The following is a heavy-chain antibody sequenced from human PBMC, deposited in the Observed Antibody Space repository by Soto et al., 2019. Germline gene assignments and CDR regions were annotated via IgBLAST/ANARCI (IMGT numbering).Heavy chain of an antibody. CDR1: GFTFSTYS. J-gene: IGHJ4*02. V-gene: IGHV3-21*01. D-gene: IGHD6-19*01. CDR2: ISSSSSYI. CDR3: ARDRGSGWYLTHDY. Sequence: EVQLVESGGGLVKPGGSLRLSCAASGFTFSTYSLNWVRQAPGKGLEWVSSISSSSSYIYYADSVKGRFTISRDNAKNSVDLQMNSLRAEDTAVYYCARDRGSGWYLTHDYWGQGTLVTVSS.